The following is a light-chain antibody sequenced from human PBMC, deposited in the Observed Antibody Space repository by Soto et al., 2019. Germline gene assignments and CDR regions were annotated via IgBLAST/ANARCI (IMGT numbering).Light chain of an antibody. J-gene: IGKJ1*01. CDR3: QQSYSTSWT. Sequence: DIQMTQSPSSLSASLGDRVTITCRASQNINAFLHWYQQKPGQAPKLLIYAASRLQTGVPSRFTGSGSGTDFTLTLSSLRPEDSATYFCQQSYSTSWTFGQGTKVEIK. V-gene: IGKV1-39*01. CDR2: AAS. CDR1: QNINAF.